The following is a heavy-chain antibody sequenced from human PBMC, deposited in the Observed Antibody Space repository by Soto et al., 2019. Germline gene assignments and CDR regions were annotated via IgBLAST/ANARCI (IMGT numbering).Heavy chain of an antibody. CDR2: IYSGGST. J-gene: IGHJ6*03. Sequence: GGSLRLSCAASGFTVSSNYMSWVRQAPGKGLEWVSVIYSGGSTYYADSVKGRFTISRDNSTNTLYIQMNSLRAEDTAVYYCARDVQNLWFGELFPYYYYYMDVWGKGTTVTVSS. D-gene: IGHD3-10*01. CDR1: GFTVSSNY. CDR3: ARDVQNLWFGELFPYYYYYMDV. V-gene: IGHV3-66*01.